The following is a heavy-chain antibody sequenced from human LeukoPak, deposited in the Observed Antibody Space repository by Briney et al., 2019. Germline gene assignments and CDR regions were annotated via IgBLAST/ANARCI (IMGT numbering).Heavy chain of an antibody. D-gene: IGHD3-3*01. CDR2: IKQDGSEK. V-gene: IGHV3-7*01. CDR1: GFTFSSYW. J-gene: IGHJ5*02. Sequence: PGGSLRLSCAASGFTFSSYWMSWVRQAPGKGLEWVANIKQDGSEKYYVDSVKGRFTISRDNAKNSLYLQMNSLRAEDTAVYYCASLGTVTIFGVVTPGGFDPWGQGTLVTVSS. CDR3: ASLGTVTIFGVVTPGGFDP.